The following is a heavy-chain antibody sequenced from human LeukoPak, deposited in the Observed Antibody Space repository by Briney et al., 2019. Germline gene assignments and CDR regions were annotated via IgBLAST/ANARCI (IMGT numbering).Heavy chain of an antibody. J-gene: IGHJ4*02. V-gene: IGHV3-23*01. Sequence: GGSLRLSCAASGFTFSRYAMSWVRQAPGKGLEWVSAISGSGGSTYYADSVKGRFTISRDNSKNTLYLQMNSLRAEDTAVYYCAKDRYYDSSGYYPHDLFDYWGQGTLVTVSS. CDR1: GFTFSRYA. CDR2: ISGSGGST. D-gene: IGHD3-22*01. CDR3: AKDRYYDSSGYYPHDLFDY.